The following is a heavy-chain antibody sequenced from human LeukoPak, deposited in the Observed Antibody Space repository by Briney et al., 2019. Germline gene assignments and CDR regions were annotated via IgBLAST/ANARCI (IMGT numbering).Heavy chain of an antibody. Sequence: SETLSLTCTVSGGSISSYYWGWIRQPPGKGLEWIGYIYYSGSTNYNPSLKSRVTISVDTSKNQFSLKLSSVTAADTAVYYCARPIYDSSGLEAFDIWGQGTMVTVSS. CDR3: ARPIYDSSGLEAFDI. V-gene: IGHV4-59*01. CDR2: IYYSGST. CDR1: GGSISSYY. J-gene: IGHJ3*02. D-gene: IGHD3-22*01.